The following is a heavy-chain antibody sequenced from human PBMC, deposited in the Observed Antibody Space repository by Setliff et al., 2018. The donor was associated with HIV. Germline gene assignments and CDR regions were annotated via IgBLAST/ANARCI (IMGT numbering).Heavy chain of an antibody. CDR1: GGSVISSSYY. CDR2: MYYRGTT. CDR3: ARHGSALTGDGHHLDS. V-gene: IGHV4-39*01. Sequence: PSETLSLTCTVSGGSVISSSYYWGWIRQPPGKGLEWIGTMYYRGTTYNNPSLKSRVTFSADASKNQFSLNLHSVTATDTAIYYCARHGSALTGDGHHLDSWGQGILVTVSS. J-gene: IGHJ5*01. D-gene: IGHD7-27*01.